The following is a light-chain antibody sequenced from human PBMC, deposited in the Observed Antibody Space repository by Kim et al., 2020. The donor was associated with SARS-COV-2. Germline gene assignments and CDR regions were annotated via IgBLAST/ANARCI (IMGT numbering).Light chain of an antibody. CDR1: RGGVASNA. V-gene: IGLV6-57*02. CDR3: QSYNITIWVWV. CDR2: EDS. Sequence: GSRGGVASNAVEVYQRRPGAAPSTWIYEDSRRPSGGPARFSGAIDGSANSASLTISGLKPEEETDYGCQSYNITIWVWVLGGGTQLTV. J-gene: IGLJ3*02.